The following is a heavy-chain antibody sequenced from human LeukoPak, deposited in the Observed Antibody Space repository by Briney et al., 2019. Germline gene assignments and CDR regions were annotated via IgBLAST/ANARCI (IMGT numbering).Heavy chain of an antibody. D-gene: IGHD3-22*01. CDR3: AKDINYYDSSGYYDY. CDR2: ISGSGGST. CDR1: GFTFSSYA. Sequence: GGSLRLSCAASGFTFSSYAMSWVRQAPGKGLEWVSAISGSGGSTYYADSVKGRFTISRENSKNTLYLQINSLRAEDTAVYYCAKDINYYDSSGYYDYWGQGTLVTVSS. J-gene: IGHJ4*02. V-gene: IGHV3-23*01.